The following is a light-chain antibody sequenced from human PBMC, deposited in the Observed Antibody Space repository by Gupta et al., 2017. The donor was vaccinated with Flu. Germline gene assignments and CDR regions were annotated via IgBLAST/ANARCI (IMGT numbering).Light chain of an antibody. CDR2: AAS. Sequence: IQMTQSPSSLSASVGDRFTIPCRASQGINNYLAWFQQKPGKIPKLLIYAASTVKSGVPSRFSGSGSGTDFTLTISSLQPEDVASYYCQKYYSAPKTFGQGTKLEIK. CDR1: QGINNY. V-gene: IGKV1-27*01. J-gene: IGKJ1*01. CDR3: QKYYSAPKT.